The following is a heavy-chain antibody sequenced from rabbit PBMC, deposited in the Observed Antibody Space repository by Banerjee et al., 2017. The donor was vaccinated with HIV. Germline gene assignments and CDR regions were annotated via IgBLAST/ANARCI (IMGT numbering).Heavy chain of an antibody. J-gene: IGHJ4*01. Sequence: QEQLEESGGDLVKPEGSLTLTCTASGFSFTSNYYMCWVRQAPGKGLEWIACIDAGDNGDTYYASWAKGRFTISKTSSTTVTLHVTSLTAADTATYFCARSGAGSDYSFDLWGQGTLVTVS. CDR1: GFSFTSNYY. D-gene: IGHD8-1*01. CDR3: ARSGAGSDYSFDL. V-gene: IGHV1S45*01. CDR2: IDAGDNGDT.